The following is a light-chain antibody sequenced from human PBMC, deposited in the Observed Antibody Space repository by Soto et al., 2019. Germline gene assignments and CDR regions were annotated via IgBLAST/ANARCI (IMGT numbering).Light chain of an antibody. CDR2: KAS. J-gene: IGKJ1*01. CDR1: QGIRND. Sequence: DMQMTQSPSSLSASVGDRVAITCGASQGIRNDLVWYQQKPGKAPKLLIYKASTLKSGVPSRFSGSGSGTEFTLTISSLQPDDFATYYCQHYNSYSEAFGQGTKVDI. V-gene: IGKV1-5*03. CDR3: QHYNSYSEA.